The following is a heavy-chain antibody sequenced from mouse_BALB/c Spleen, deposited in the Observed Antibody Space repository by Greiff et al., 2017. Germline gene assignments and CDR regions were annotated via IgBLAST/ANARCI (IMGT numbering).Heavy chain of an antibody. Sequence: QVQLQQSGAELMKPGASVKISCKATGYTFSSYWIEWVKQRPGHGLEWIGEILPGSGSTNYNEKFKGKATFTADTSSNTAYMKLSSLTSEDSAVYYCARWLPFAYWGQGTLVTVSA. CDR2: ILPGSGST. J-gene: IGHJ3*01. CDR1: GYTFSSYW. D-gene: IGHD2-2*01. V-gene: IGHV1-9*01. CDR3: ARWLPFAY.